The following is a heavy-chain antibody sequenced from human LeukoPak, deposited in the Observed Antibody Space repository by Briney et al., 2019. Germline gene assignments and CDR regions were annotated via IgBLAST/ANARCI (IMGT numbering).Heavy chain of an antibody. CDR1: GDSVSSNNAA. Sequence: SQTLSLTCAISGDSVSSNNAAWNWIRQSPSRGLEWLGRTYYRSKWYNDYAVYVKSRITINPDTSKNQFSLRFNSVTPEDTAVYYCARGALDSSTWIDYWGQGTLVTVSS. D-gene: IGHD6-13*01. J-gene: IGHJ4*02. CDR2: TYYRSKWYN. CDR3: ARGALDSSTWIDY. V-gene: IGHV6-1*01.